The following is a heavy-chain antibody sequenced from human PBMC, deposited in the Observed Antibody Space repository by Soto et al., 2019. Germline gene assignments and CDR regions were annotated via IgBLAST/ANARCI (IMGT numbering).Heavy chain of an antibody. CDR3: ASSTLWFGELHFDY. CDR1: GGSISSSSYY. J-gene: IGHJ4*02. D-gene: IGHD3-10*01. Sequence: SETLSLTCTVSGGSISSSSYYWGWIRQPPGKGLEWIGSIYYSGSTYYNPSLKSRVTISVDTSKNQFSLKLSSVTAADTAVYYCASSTLWFGELHFDYWGQGTLVTVSS. V-gene: IGHV4-39*01. CDR2: IYYSGST.